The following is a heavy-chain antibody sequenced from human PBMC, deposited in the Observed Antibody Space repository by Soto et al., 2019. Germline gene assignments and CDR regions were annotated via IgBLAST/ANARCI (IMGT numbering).Heavy chain of an antibody. CDR1: GFTFSSYA. CDR3: ARETYYDFWSGPYFGMDV. D-gene: IGHD3-3*01. CDR2: ISDDGSNK. Sequence: GGSLRLSCAASGFTFSSYAMHWARQAPGKGLEWVAVISDDGSNKYYADSVKGRFTISRDNSKNTLYLQMNSLRAEDTAVYYCARETYYDFWSGPYFGMDVWGQGTTVTVSS. J-gene: IGHJ6*02. V-gene: IGHV3-30-3*01.